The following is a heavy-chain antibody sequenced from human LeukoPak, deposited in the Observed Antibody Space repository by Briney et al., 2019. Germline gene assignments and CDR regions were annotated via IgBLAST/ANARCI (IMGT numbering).Heavy chain of an antibody. D-gene: IGHD3-22*01. Sequence: SETLSLTCAVYGGSFSGYYWSWIRQPPGKGLEWIGEINHSGSTNYNPSLKSRVTISVDTSKNQFSLKLSSVPAADTAVYYCAVGHYYHSSGYLFDYWGQGTLVTVSS. CDR2: INHSGST. CDR1: GGSFSGYY. V-gene: IGHV4-34*01. J-gene: IGHJ4*02. CDR3: AVGHYYHSSGYLFDY.